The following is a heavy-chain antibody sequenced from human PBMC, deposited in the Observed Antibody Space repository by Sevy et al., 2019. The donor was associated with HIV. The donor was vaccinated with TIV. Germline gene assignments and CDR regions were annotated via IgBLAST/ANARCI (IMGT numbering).Heavy chain of an antibody. J-gene: IGHJ5*02. CDR3: ARDTVYSSSWYGTWYNWFDP. Sequence: KISCKASGGTFSCYAISWVRQAPGQGLEWMGGIIPIFGTANYAQKFQGRVTITADESTSTAYMELSSLRSEDTAVYYCARDTVYSSSWYGTWYNWFDPWGQGTLVTVSS. V-gene: IGHV1-69*01. CDR2: IIPIFGTA. D-gene: IGHD6-13*01. CDR1: GGTFSCYA.